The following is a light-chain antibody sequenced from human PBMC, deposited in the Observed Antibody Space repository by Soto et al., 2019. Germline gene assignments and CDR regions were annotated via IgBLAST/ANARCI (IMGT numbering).Light chain of an antibody. Sequence: IVLTQSPAILSVYTGERATLSCRASQSVSGSSLAWYQRKPGQAPRLLIYDASSRATGIPDRFSGSGSGTDFTLTISNLEPEDFAVYYCQHYGASPWTFGQRSKVDI. CDR2: DAS. CDR3: QHYGASPWT. V-gene: IGKV3-20*01. J-gene: IGKJ1*01. CDR1: QSVSGSS.